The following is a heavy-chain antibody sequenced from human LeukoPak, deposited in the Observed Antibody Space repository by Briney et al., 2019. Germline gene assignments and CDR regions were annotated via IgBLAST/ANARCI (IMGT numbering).Heavy chain of an antibody. CDR3: ARVARCTSCFDVDY. V-gene: IGHV4-4*02. CDR2: IYHSGGT. J-gene: IGHJ4*02. D-gene: IGHD2-2*01. CDR1: GGSISSGNW. Sequence: SETLSLTCAVSGGSISSGNWWSWVRQPPGKGLEWIGEIYHSGGTYYNPSLKSRVTISVDTSKNQFSLTLSSVTAADTAVYYCARVARCTSCFDVDYWGQGTLVTVSS.